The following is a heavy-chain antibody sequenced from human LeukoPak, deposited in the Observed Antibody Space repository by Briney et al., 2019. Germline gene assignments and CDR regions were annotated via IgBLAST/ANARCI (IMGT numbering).Heavy chain of an antibody. V-gene: IGHV3-48*03. CDR3: ARYSSGWTASYNWFDP. CDR2: ISSSGSTI. CDR1: GFTFSSYE. J-gene: IGHJ5*02. Sequence: GGSLRLSCAASGFTFSSYEMNWVRQASRKGLEWVSYISSSGSTIYYADSVKGRLTISRDNAKNSLYLQMNSLRAEDTAVYYCARYSSGWTASYNWFDPWGQGTLVTVSS. D-gene: IGHD6-19*01.